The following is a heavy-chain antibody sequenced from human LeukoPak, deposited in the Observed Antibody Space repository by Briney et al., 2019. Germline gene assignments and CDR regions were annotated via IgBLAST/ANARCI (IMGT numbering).Heavy chain of an antibody. CDR3: ARATYYDFWSGYYALDY. CDR2: IIPILGIA. J-gene: IGHJ4*02. D-gene: IGHD3-3*01. Sequence: SVKVSCKASGGTFSSYAISWVRQAPGQGLEWMGRIIPILGIANYAQKFQGRVTMTTDTSTSTAYMELRSLRSDDTAVYYCARATYYDFWSGYYALDYWGQGTLVTVSS. V-gene: IGHV1-69*04. CDR1: GGTFSSYA.